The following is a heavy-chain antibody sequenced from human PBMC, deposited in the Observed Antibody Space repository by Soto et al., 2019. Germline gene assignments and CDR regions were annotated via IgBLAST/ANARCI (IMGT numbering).Heavy chain of an antibody. J-gene: IGHJ5*02. D-gene: IGHD3-16*02. V-gene: IGHV4-30-4*01. CDR3: AGLQSMRLSGLDP. CDR1: GGSISSGDYY. CDR2: IYYSGST. Sequence: PSETLSLTCTVSGGSISSGDYYWSWIRQPPGKGLEWIGYIYYSGSTYYNPSLKSRVTISVDTSKNQFSLNLSSVTAADTAVYYCAGLQSMRLSGLDPWGQGTLVTVSS.